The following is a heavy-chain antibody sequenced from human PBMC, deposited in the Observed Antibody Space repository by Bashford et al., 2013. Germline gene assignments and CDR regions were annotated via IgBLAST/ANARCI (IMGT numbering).Heavy chain of an antibody. D-gene: IGHD3-10*02. V-gene: IGHV5-51*01. CDR1: GYTFASYW. J-gene: IGHJ4*02. CDR3: ARQFCHNAICSLHYFDF. Sequence: GESLKISCKGSGYTFASYWIAWVRQMPGKGLEWMGIIYPDNSDTRYSPSFQGQVTMTRDTSISTAYMELSSLRSDDTALYYCARQFCHNAICSLHYFDFWGQGVLVTVSS. CDR2: IYPDNSDT.